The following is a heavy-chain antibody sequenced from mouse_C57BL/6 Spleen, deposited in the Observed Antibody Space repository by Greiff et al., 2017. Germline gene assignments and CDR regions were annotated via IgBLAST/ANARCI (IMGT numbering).Heavy chain of an antibody. CDR2: IYPGSGST. J-gene: IGHJ4*01. D-gene: IGHD2-3*01. CDR1: GYTFTSYW. Sequence: QVQLQQPGAELVKPGASVKMSCKASGYTFTSYWITWVKQRPGQGLEWIGDIYPGSGSTNYNEKFKSKATLTVDTSSSTAYMQLSSLTSEDSAVYYCASNDGDYVHYAMDYWGQGTSVTVSS. V-gene: IGHV1-55*01. CDR3: ASNDGDYVHYAMDY.